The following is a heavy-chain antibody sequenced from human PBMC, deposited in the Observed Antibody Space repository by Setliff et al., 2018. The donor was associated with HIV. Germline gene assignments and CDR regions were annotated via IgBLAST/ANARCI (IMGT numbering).Heavy chain of an antibody. V-gene: IGHV1-3*01. D-gene: IGHD6-19*01. CDR3: ARLNRWSIAVAGTHLYYYGMDV. CDR2: INAGNGNT. Sequence: ASVKVSCKASGYTFTTYAMHWVRQAPGQRLEWMGWINAGNGNTKYSQKFQGRVTITRDTSASTAYMELSSLRSEDTAVYYCARLNRWSIAVAGTHLYYYGMDVWGQGTTVTVSS. CDR1: GYTFTTYA. J-gene: IGHJ6*02.